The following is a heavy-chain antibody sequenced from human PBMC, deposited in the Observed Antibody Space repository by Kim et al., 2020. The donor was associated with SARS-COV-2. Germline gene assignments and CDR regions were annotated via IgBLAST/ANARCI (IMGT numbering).Heavy chain of an antibody. Sequence: SETLSLTCAVYGGSFSGYYWSWIRQPPGKGLEWIGEINHSGSTNYNPSLKSRVTISVDTSKNQFSLKLSSVTAADTAVYYCARAALYYDILTGYYISWFDPWGQGTLVTVSS. J-gene: IGHJ5*02. CDR3: ARAALYYDILTGYYISWFDP. D-gene: IGHD3-9*01. CDR1: GGSFSGYY. CDR2: INHSGST. V-gene: IGHV4-34*01.